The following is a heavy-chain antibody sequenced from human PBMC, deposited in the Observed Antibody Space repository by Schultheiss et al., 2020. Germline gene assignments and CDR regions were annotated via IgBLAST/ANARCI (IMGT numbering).Heavy chain of an antibody. Sequence: GESLKISCAASGFTFSSYWMHWVRQAPGKGLVWVSRINSDGSSTSYADSVKGRFTISRDNAKNTLFLQMNSLRAEDTAVYYCAKVTPPGNYYRLRFDYWGQGTLVTVSS. V-gene: IGHV3-74*01. CDR3: AKVTPPGNYYRLRFDY. J-gene: IGHJ4*02. CDR2: INSDGSST. CDR1: GFTFSSYW. D-gene: IGHD1-26*01.